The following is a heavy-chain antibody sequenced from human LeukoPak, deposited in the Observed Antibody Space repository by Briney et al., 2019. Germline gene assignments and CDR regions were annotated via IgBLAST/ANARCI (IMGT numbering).Heavy chain of an antibody. J-gene: IGHJ4*02. CDR1: GGSISSTNW. D-gene: IGHD3-3*01. V-gene: IGHV4-4*02. CDR2: VHLDGRT. Sequence: PSETLSLTCGVSGGSISSTNWWTWVRQPPGKGLEWIGEVHLDGRTNYNPSLESRLTMSVDLSENHISLKLTSVTAADTAVYYCAREGGFYRPLDYSGQGTLVIVPP. CDR3: AREGGFYRPLDY.